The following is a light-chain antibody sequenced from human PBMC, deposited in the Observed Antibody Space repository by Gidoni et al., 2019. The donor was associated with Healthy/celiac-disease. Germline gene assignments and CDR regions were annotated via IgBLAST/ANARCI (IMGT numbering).Light chain of an antibody. CDR1: QSVLYSSNNTNY. J-gene: IGKJ3*01. Sequence: DIVMTQSPDSLAESRGERATTNCKSSQSVLYSSNNTNYLAWYQQKPGQPPTLLIYWASTRESGVPDRFSDSGSGTDFTLTISSLQAEDVAVYYCQQSYSTQFTCGPGTKVDIK. CDR3: QQSYSTQFT. CDR2: WAS. V-gene: IGKV4-1*01.